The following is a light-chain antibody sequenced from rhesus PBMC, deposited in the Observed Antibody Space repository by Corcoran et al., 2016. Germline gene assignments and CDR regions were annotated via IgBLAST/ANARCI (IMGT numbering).Light chain of an antibody. Sequence: DIVMTQTPLSLPVTPGEPASIPCRSSQSLLHSDGYTYLDWYLQKPGTSPPLLIYLGSNRASGVPDRFSGSGSGTDFTLKISRVEADDVGIYYGMQGTQLPPSFGQGTKVEIK. CDR1: QSLLHSDGYTY. J-gene: IGKJ2*01. V-gene: IGKV2-78*01. CDR2: LGS. CDR3: MQGTQLPPS.